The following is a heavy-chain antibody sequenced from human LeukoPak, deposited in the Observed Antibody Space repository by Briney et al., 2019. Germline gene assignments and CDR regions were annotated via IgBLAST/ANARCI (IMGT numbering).Heavy chain of an antibody. Sequence: ASVKVSCKASGYTFTSYYMHWVRQAPGQGLEWMGWINPNSGGTNYAQKFQGWVTMTRDTSISTAYMELSRLRSDDTAVYYCARADYYDSSGYPHFDYWGQGTLVTVSS. J-gene: IGHJ4*02. CDR1: GYTFTSYY. D-gene: IGHD3-22*01. V-gene: IGHV1-2*04. CDR3: ARADYYDSSGYPHFDY. CDR2: INPNSGGT.